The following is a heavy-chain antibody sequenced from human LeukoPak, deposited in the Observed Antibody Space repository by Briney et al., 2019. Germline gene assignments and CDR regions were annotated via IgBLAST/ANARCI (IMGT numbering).Heavy chain of an antibody. CDR3: ARGFRVLRYSTPSGFDY. CDR2: INPNSGGT. V-gene: IGHV1-2*02. CDR1: GYTFTGYS. Sequence: GASVKVSCKASGYTFTGYSLHWVRQAPGQGLEWMGWINPNSGGTNYAQKFQGRVTMTRDMSISTAYMELSRLTSDDTAVYYCARGFRVLRYSTPSGFDYWGQGTLVTVSS. D-gene: IGHD3-9*01. J-gene: IGHJ4*02.